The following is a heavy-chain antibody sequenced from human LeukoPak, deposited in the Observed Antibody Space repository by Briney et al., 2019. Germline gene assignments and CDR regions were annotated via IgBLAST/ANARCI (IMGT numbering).Heavy chain of an antibody. D-gene: IGHD5-12*01. CDR1: GGSISSYY. Sequence: SETLSLTCTVSGGSISSYYWSWIRQPPGKGLEWIGYIYYSGSTNYNPSLKSRVTISVDTSKNQFSLKLSSVTAADTAVYYCARWPPHSGYDWVYFDYWGQGTLVTVSS. V-gene: IGHV4-59*08. CDR3: ARWPPHSGYDWVYFDY. CDR2: IYYSGST. J-gene: IGHJ4*02.